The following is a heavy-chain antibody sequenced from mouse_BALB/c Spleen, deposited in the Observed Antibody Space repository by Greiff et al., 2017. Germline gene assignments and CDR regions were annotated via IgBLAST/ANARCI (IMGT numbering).Heavy chain of an antibody. Sequence: LVKTGASVKISCKASGYSFTGYYMHWVKQSHGKSLEWIGYISCYNGATSYNQKFKGKATFTVDTSSSTAYMQFNSLTSEDSAVYYGARSTSYGDYDAWFAYWGQGTLVTVSA. CDR2: ISCYNGAT. CDR1: GYSFTGYY. V-gene: IGHV1S34*01. J-gene: IGHJ3*01. D-gene: IGHD2-13*01. CDR3: ARSTSYGDYDAWFAY.